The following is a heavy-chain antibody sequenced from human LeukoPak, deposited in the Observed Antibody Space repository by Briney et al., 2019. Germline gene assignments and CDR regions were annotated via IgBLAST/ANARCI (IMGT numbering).Heavy chain of an antibody. V-gene: IGHV3-21*01. CDR2: ISASSTYI. J-gene: IGHJ6*03. D-gene: IGHD2-21*01. Sequence: PGGSLRLSCAASGFTFGDYAMNWVRQAPGKGLEWVSSISASSTYIYYADSLKGRFTISRDNAKNSLYLQMNSLRAEDTAVYYCARDPREGVKASYYYYYMDVWGKGTTVTVSS. CDR3: ARDPREGVKASYYYYYMDV. CDR1: GFTFGDYA.